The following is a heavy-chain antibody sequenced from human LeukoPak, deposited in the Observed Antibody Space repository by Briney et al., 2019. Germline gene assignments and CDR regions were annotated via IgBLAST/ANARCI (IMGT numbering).Heavy chain of an antibody. Sequence: GGSLRLSCAASGFTFSSYSMNWVRQAPGKGLEWVSSISSSSSYIYYADSVKGRFTISRDNAKNSLYLQMNGLRAEDTAVYYCARWGPPYYYYMDVWGKGTTVTVSS. CDR1: GFTFSSYS. V-gene: IGHV3-21*01. D-gene: IGHD7-27*01. CDR3: ARWGPPYYYYMDV. J-gene: IGHJ6*03. CDR2: ISSSSSYI.